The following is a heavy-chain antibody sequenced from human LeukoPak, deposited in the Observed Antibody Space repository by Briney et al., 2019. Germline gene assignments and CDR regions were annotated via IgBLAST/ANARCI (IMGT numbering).Heavy chain of an antibody. D-gene: IGHD4-17*01. CDR3: ARASHDYGDLLDAFDI. CDR2: IKQDGSEK. V-gene: IGHV3-7*01. CDR1: GFTFSSYW. J-gene: IGHJ3*02. Sequence: PGGSLRLSCAASGFTFSSYWMSWVRQAPGKGLGWVANIKQDGSEKYYVDSVKGRFTISRDNAKNSLYLQMNSLRAEDTAVYYCARASHDYGDLLDAFDIWGQGTMVTVSS.